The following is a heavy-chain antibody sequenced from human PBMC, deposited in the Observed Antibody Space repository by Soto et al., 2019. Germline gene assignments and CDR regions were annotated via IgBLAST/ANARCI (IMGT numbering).Heavy chain of an antibody. CDR2: IWYDGSNK. J-gene: IGHJ4*02. CDR1: GFTFSSYG. D-gene: IGHD1-7*01. V-gene: IGHV3-33*01. Sequence: QVQLVESGGGVVQPGRSLRLSCATSGFTFSSYGMHWVRQAPGKGLEWVAVIWYDGSNKYYADSVKGRFTISRDNSKTTLYLQMNSLRAEDTAVYYCARNYHNDDWGQRILVTVSS. CDR3: ARNYHNDD.